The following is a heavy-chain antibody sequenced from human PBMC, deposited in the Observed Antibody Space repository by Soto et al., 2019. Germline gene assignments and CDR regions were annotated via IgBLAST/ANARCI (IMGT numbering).Heavy chain of an antibody. CDR1: GDSVSSNSVA. CDR2: TYYRSKWYN. D-gene: IGHD2-15*01. Sequence: SQTLSLTCAISGDSVSSNSVALNWIRQSPSRGLEWLGRTYYRSKWYNDYAVSVKSRITINPDTSKNQFSLQLNSVTPEDTAVYYCARGIGGSCPRRFDPWGKGTLVTVSS. J-gene: IGHJ5*02. CDR3: ARGIGGSCPRRFDP. V-gene: IGHV6-1*01.